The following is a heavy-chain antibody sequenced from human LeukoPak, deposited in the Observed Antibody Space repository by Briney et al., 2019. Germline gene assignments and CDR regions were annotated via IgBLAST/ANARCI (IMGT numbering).Heavy chain of an antibody. V-gene: IGHV4-38-2*02. CDR2: MFHSGST. D-gene: IGHD6-13*01. Sequence: SETLSLTCTVSGYYISSGHYWAWIRQSPEKGLECIATMFHSGSTYYNPSLKSRVTTSVDTSKNEFSLNLSSVTAADTAVYYCARAYSSSWYWNWFDPWGQGTLVTVSS. CDR1: GYYISSGHY. CDR3: ARAYSSSWYWNWFDP. J-gene: IGHJ5*02.